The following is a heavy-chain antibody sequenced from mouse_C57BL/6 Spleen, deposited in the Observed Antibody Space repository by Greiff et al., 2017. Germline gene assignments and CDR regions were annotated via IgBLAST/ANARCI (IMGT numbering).Heavy chain of an antibody. CDR1: GFNIKDYY. J-gene: IGHJ4*01. CDR3: ASGDGDAMDY. Sequence: EVQLQQSGAELVKPGASVKLSSTASGFNIKDYYMHWVKQRTEQGLEWIGRIDPEDGDTKYAPKFQGKATITADTSSNTAYLQLSSLTSEDTAVYYCASGDGDAMDYWGQGTSVTVSS. V-gene: IGHV14-2*01. CDR2: IDPEDGDT.